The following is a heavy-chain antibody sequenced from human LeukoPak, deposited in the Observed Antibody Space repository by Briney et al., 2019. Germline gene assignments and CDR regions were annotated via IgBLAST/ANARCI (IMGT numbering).Heavy chain of an antibody. V-gene: IGHV3-53*01. Sequence: GGSLRLSCAASGFTLSTYWMHWVRQAPGKGLEWVSVIYSGGSTYYADSVKGRFTISRDNSRNTLYLQMNSLRAEDTAVYYCAKDSYYYHSRGPLGDGFDVWGQGTKVTVSS. CDR2: IYSGGST. D-gene: IGHD3-22*01. CDR1: GFTLSTYW. CDR3: AKDSYYYHSRGPLGDGFDV. J-gene: IGHJ3*01.